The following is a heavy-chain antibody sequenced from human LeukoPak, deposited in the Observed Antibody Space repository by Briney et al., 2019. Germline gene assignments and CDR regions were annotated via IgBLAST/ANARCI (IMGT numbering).Heavy chain of an antibody. J-gene: IGHJ6*03. V-gene: IGHV1-2*02. CDR3: ARGAGYSGSYYKADYYYYMDV. Sequence: ASVKVSCKASGYTFTGYYMHWVRQAPGQGLEWMGWINPNSGGTNYAQKFQGRVTMTRDTSISTAYMELSRLRSDDTAVYYCARGAGYSGSYYKADYYYYMDVWGKGTTVTISS. CDR2: INPNSGGT. D-gene: IGHD1-26*01. CDR1: GYTFTGYY.